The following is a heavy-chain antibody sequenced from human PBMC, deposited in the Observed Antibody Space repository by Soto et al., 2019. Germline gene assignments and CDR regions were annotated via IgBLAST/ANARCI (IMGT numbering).Heavy chain of an antibody. Sequence: GGSLRLSCAASGFTFSSYAMSWVRQAPGKGLEWVSVINDRDETFYAGSVKGRFTISRDNSKNTVFLQMNSLRVEDTATYYCARSPLHLFVYWGQGALVTVSS. CDR3: ARSPLHLFVY. D-gene: IGHD3-3*01. V-gene: IGHV3-23*01. CDR1: GFTFSSYA. CDR2: INDRDET. J-gene: IGHJ4*02.